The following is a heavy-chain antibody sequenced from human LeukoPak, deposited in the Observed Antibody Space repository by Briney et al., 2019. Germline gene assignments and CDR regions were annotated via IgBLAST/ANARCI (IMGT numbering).Heavy chain of an antibody. J-gene: IGHJ4*02. CDR3: ARSARLMKGVVEVTALDD. CDR1: GFTFSSHS. D-gene: IGHD3-3*01. Sequence: PGGSLRLSCAASGFTFSSHSMNWVRQAPGRGLEWVSSISSDTSYIYYADSVKGRFTISRDNAKNSLYLQMNSLRADDTAVYYCARSARLMKGVVEVTALDDWGQGTLVTVSS. V-gene: IGHV3-21*01. CDR2: ISSDTSYI.